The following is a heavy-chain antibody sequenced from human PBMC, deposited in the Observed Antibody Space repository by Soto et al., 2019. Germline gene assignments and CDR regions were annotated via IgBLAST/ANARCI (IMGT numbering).Heavy chain of an antibody. CDR2: IYYSGST. CDR3: AGGGSIVVATRRLMDV. J-gene: IGHJ6*03. V-gene: IGHV4-39*07. CDR1: GGSISSSSYY. D-gene: IGHD3-22*01. Sequence: PSETLSLTCTVSGGSISSSSYYWGWIRQPPGKGLEWIGSIYYSGSTNYNPSLKSRVTISVDTSKNQFSLTVISVTAADTAVYYCAGGGSIVVATRRLMDVWGRGTTVTVSS.